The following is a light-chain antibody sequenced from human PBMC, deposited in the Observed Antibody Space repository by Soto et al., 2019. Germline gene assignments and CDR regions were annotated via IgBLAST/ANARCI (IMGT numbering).Light chain of an antibody. CDR3: QQYNNWPRT. Sequence: EIVMTQSPATLSVSPGQRATLSCRATQSVSSNLAWYLQKPGQAPRLLIYGASTRATGIPDRISGSGSETEFTLTISSLQSEDVAVYYCQQYNNWPRTFGQGTKVEIK. V-gene: IGKV3-15*01. J-gene: IGKJ1*01. CDR2: GAS. CDR1: QSVSSN.